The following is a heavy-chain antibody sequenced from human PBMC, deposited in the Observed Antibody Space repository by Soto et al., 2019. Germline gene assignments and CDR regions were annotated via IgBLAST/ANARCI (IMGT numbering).Heavy chain of an antibody. Sequence: QVQLVQSGAEVKKPGASVKVSCKTSGYTFSTYILYWMRQAPGQRLEWMGWINVGKGNTKYSEKFQDRVTITRDTSASTAYMELSSLRSEDTAVYYCAKDGGSGSYYLLDYWGQGTLVTVSS. CDR3: AKDGGSGSYYLLDY. D-gene: IGHD3-10*01. V-gene: IGHV1-3*01. J-gene: IGHJ4*02. CDR2: INVGKGNT. CDR1: GYTFSTYI.